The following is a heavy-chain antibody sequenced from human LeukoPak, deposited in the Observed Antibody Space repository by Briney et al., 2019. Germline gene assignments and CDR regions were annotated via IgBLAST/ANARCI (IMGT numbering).Heavy chain of an antibody. CDR1: GFTVSSYA. Sequence: PGGSLRLSCAASGFTVSSYAMHWVRQAPRKGREYVSPISSNGGSTYYAKSLKSRFTISRDNSKNTLYLQMGSLRAEDMAVYYCARGHTRGSYRFDYWGQGTLVTVSS. CDR2: ISSNGGST. J-gene: IGHJ4*02. CDR3: ARGHTRGSYRFDY. V-gene: IGHV3-64*01. D-gene: IGHD1-26*01.